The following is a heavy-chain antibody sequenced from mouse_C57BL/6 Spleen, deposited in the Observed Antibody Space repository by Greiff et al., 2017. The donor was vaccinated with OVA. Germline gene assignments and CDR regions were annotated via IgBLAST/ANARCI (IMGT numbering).Heavy chain of an antibody. D-gene: IGHD2-3*01. CDR3: ARRGIYDGYYDWYFDV. Sequence: QVQLQQPGTELVKPGASVKLSCKASGYTFTSYWMHWVKQRPGQGLEWIGNINPRNGGTNYNEKFKSKATLTVDKSSSTAYMQLSSLTSEDSAVYYCARRGIYDGYYDWYFDVWGTGTTVTVSS. V-gene: IGHV1-53*01. CDR1: GYTFTSYW. CDR2: INPRNGGT. J-gene: IGHJ1*03.